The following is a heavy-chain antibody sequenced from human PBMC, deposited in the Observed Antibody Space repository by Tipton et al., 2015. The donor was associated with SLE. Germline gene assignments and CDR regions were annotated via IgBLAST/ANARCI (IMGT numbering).Heavy chain of an antibody. J-gene: IGHJ4*02. CDR1: GFTFNDAW. Sequence: SLRLSCAASGFTFNDAWMSWVRQAPGKGLEWVGRIKSKTFGGTTDYGAPVKGRFTISRDDSENMLYLQMNSLKTEDTAVHYCTTDAVSTVTNYFAYWGQGTLVTVSS. D-gene: IGHD4-17*01. CDR3: TTDAVSTVTNYFAY. CDR2: IKSKTFGGTT. V-gene: IGHV3-15*01.